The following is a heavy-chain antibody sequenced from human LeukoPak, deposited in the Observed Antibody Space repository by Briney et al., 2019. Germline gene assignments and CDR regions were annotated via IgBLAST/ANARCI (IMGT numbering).Heavy chain of an antibody. D-gene: IGHD6-13*01. CDR1: GLTVSNYY. CDR2: IYSGGST. V-gene: IGHV3-66*01. Sequence: GGSLRLSCAASGLTVSNYYMSWVRQAPGKGLEWVSVIYSGGSTYYADSVKGRFTLSRDNSKNTLYLQMNSLRAEDTAVYYCARGMHWTIHSSSWPPFDYWGQGTLSPSPQ. CDR3: ARGMHWTIHSSSWPPFDY. J-gene: IGHJ4*02.